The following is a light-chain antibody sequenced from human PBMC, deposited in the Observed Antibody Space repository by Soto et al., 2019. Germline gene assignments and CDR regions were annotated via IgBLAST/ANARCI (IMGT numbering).Light chain of an antibody. CDR3: QQGYSTPRT. CDR2: AAS. Sequence: DIQMTQSPSSLSASVGDRVPITCSASHSISTYLNWYQQKVGKAPKLLIYAASSLQRGVPSMFSGSGSATDFTLTISSLQPEDFATYYCQQGYSTPRTFGQGNTLEIK. CDR1: HSISTY. J-gene: IGKJ2*02. V-gene: IGKV1-39*01.